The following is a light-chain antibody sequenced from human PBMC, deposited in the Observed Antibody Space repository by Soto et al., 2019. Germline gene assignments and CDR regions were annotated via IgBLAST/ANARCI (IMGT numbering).Light chain of an antibody. CDR3: MQALQAPFI. CDR1: QSLLHSNGYNY. J-gene: IGKJ3*01. Sequence: DIVMTQSPLSLPVTPGEPASISCRSSQSLLHSNGYNYLDWYLQKPGQSPQLLIYLGSTRASGVPDRISGSGSGTDFTLKISRVEAEDVGVYYCMQALQAPFIFGPGTKVDIK. CDR2: LGS. V-gene: IGKV2-28*01.